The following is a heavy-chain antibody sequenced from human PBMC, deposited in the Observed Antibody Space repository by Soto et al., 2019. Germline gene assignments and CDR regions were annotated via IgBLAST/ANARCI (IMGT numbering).Heavy chain of an antibody. D-gene: IGHD1-26*01. CDR1: GYTFTGYY. Sequence: ASVKVSCKASGYTFTGYYMHWVRQAPGQGLEWMGWINPNSGGTNYAQKFQGWVTMTRDTSISTAYMELSRLRSDDTAVYYCARGTPSTGIVGAINYWGQGTLVTVSS. V-gene: IGHV1-2*04. CDR3: ARGTPSTGIVGAINY. CDR2: INPNSGGT. J-gene: IGHJ4*02.